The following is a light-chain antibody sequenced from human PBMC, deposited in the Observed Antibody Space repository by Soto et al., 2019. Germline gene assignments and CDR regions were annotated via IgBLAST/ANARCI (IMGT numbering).Light chain of an antibody. CDR1: QVITTS. J-gene: IGKJ2*01. Sequence: DIRMTQSPSSLSASLGDRITITCQASQVITTSLSWFQQRPGKAPRLLIFDASYLEAGVPSRFSGSGSGTDFSFTISSLQPEDSATYYCQQYDSLPYTFGQGTKLEIK. CDR3: QQYDSLPYT. CDR2: DAS. V-gene: IGKV1-33*01.